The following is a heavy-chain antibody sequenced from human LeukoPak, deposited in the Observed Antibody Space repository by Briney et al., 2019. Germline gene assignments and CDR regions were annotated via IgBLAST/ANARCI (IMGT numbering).Heavy chain of an antibody. Sequence: GGSLRLSCAASGFTFSSYAMHWVRQAPGKGLEWVAVISYDGSNKYYADSVKGRLTISRDNSKNTLYLQMNSLRAEDTAVYYCAKVGRDCTSTRCQDYWGQGTLVTVSS. D-gene: IGHD2-2*01. V-gene: IGHV3-30-3*01. CDR3: AKVGRDCTSTRCQDY. CDR2: ISYDGSNK. J-gene: IGHJ4*02. CDR1: GFTFSSYA.